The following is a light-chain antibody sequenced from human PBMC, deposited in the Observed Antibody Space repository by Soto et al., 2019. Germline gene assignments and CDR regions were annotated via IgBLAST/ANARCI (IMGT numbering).Light chain of an antibody. Sequence: DIQMTQSPSTLSGSVGDRVTITCRASQTISSWLAWYQQKPGKATKLLIYKASTLKSGVPSRFSGSGSGTAFTLTISSLQTDDFATYYCQHYNSYSEAFGKGTKVELK. J-gene: IGKJ1*01. CDR3: QHYNSYSEA. CDR2: KAS. V-gene: IGKV1-5*03. CDR1: QTISSW.